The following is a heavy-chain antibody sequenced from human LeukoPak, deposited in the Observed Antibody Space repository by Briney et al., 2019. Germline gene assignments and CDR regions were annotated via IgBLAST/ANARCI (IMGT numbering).Heavy chain of an antibody. CDR2: IRYDGSNK. CDR3: AKDRSRIVGATIPDY. Sequence: GGSLRLSCAASGFTFSSYGMHWVRQAPGKGLEWVAFIRYDGSNKYYADSVKGRFTISRDNSKNTLYLQMNSLRAEDTAVYYCAKDRSRIVGATIPDYWGQGTLVTVSS. CDR1: GFTFSSYG. V-gene: IGHV3-30*02. J-gene: IGHJ4*02. D-gene: IGHD1-26*01.